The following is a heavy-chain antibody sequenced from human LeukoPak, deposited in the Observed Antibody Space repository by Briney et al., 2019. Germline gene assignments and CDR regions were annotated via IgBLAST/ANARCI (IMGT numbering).Heavy chain of an antibody. J-gene: IGHJ6*04. D-gene: IGHD3-10*02. CDR3: AELGITMIGGV. Sequence: GGTLRLSCAASGFTFSSYGMSWVRQAPGKGLEWVSGISGSGGSTNYVDSVKGRFTISRDNAKNSLYLQMNSLRAEDTAVYYCAELGITMIGGVWGKGTTVTISS. V-gene: IGHV3-23*01. CDR2: ISGSGGST. CDR1: GFTFSSYG.